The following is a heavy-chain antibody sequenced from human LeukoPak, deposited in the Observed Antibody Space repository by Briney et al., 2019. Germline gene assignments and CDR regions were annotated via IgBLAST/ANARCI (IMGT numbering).Heavy chain of an antibody. D-gene: IGHD3-10*01. CDR2: ISSGSGTI. V-gene: IGHV3-48*03. Sequence: PGGSLRLSCAASGFTFSSYEMNWVRQPPGKGLEWVSYISSGSGTIYYADSVRGRFTISRDNAKNSVYLQMNSLRDEDTAVYYCARGGDIDYWGQGTLVTVSS. J-gene: IGHJ4*02. CDR3: ARGGDIDY. CDR1: GFTFSSYE.